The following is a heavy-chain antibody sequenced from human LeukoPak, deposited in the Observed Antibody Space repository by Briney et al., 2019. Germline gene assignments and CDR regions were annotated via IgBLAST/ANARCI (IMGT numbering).Heavy chain of an antibody. Sequence: GASVKVSCKTSGYSFSDYGFSWVRQAPGQGLEWMGWISGYNGHTKNAQKFQGRVTMTTDTSTTTAYMELRSLRSDDTAVYYCARDSPTIFGVVVGNCMDVWGRGTTVTVSS. J-gene: IGHJ6*03. D-gene: IGHD3-3*01. CDR3: ARDSPTIFGVVVGNCMDV. CDR1: GYSFSDYG. CDR2: ISGYNGHT. V-gene: IGHV1-18*01.